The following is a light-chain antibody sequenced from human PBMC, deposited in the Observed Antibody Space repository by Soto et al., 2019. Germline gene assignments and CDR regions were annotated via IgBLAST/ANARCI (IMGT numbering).Light chain of an antibody. V-gene: IGLV1-40*01. CDR1: SSDIGYYNY. CDR3: QSYDSSLSGSNWV. Sequence: QSVLAQPASVSGSPGQSITISCSGTSSDIGYYNYVSWYQQHPGKAPKLLIYGNSNRPSGVPDRFSGSKSGTSASLAITGLQAEDEADYYCQSYDSSLSGSNWVFGGGTKLTVL. J-gene: IGLJ3*02. CDR2: GNS.